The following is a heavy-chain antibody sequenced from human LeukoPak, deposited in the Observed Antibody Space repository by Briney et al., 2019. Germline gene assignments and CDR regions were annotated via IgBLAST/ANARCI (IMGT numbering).Heavy chain of an antibody. CDR3: TTDFVVVTADPAGY. CDR1: GFTCSNAW. J-gene: IGHJ4*02. V-gene: IGHV3-15*01. CDR2: IKSKTDGGTT. Sequence: GGSLRLSCAASGFTCSNAWMSWVRQAPGKGLEWVGRIKSKTDGGTTDYAAPVKGRFTISRDDSKNTLYLQMNSLKTEDTAVYYCTTDFVVVTADPAGYWGQGTLVTVSS. D-gene: IGHD2-21*02.